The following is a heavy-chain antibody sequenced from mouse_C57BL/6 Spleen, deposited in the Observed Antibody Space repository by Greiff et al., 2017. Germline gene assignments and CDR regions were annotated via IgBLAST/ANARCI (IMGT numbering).Heavy chain of an antibody. CDR3: VRSFYFLGY. D-gene: IGHD2-1*01. CDR2: IRSKSNNYAT. V-gene: IGHV10-1*01. Sequence: DVMLVESGGGLVQPKGSLKLSCAASGFSFNTYAMNWVRQAPGQGLEWVARIRSKSNNYATYYADSVKDRFTISRDDSESMLYLQMNNLKTEDTAMYYCVRSFYFLGYWGQGTTRTVSS. J-gene: IGHJ2*01. CDR1: GFSFNTYA.